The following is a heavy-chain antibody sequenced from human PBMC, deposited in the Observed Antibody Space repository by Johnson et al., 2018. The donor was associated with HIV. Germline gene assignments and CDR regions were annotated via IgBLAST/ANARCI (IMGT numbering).Heavy chain of an antibody. J-gene: IGHJ3*02. Sequence: VQLVESGGGLVQPGGSLRLSCAASGFTFSSYAMSWVRQAPGKGLEWVSVIYGGGSTYYADSVKGRFTISRDNSKNTLYLQMNSLRAEDTAVYYCASPSGSSRLAFDIWGQGTMVTVSS. D-gene: IGHD1-26*01. CDR1: GFTFSSYA. CDR2: IYGGGST. V-gene: IGHV3-66*02. CDR3: ASPSGSSRLAFDI.